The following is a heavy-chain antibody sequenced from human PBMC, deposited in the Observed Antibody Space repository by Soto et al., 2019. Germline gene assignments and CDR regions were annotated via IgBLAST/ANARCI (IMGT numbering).Heavy chain of an antibody. J-gene: IGHJ4*02. Sequence: GFLRLSCAASGFAFNTYGMHWVRQAPGKGLEWVAATSSDESIKTYSDSAKGRFTISRDNSRNRLYLQMDSLRAEDTALYYCAKKLPGSVMSCPDYWGRGTQVTVSS. CDR2: TSSDESIK. V-gene: IGHV3-30*18. CDR1: GFAFNTYG. D-gene: IGHD4-4*01. CDR3: AKKLPGSVMSCPDY.